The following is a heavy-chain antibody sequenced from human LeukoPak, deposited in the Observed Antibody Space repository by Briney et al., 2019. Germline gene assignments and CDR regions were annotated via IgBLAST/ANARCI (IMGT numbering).Heavy chain of an antibody. J-gene: IGHJ4*02. CDR1: GFTFTKYW. D-gene: IGHD3-22*01. Sequence: PGGSLRLSCAASGFTFTKYWMTWVRQAPGKGLEWVGKIKKDGSDKNYMDSVKGRFTISRDNTKNSVYLQMSSLRAEDTAVYYCAREAERGDSSSYYGYYFDYWGQGALVTVSS. CDR2: IKKDGSDK. CDR3: AREAERGDSSSYYGYYFDY. V-gene: IGHV3-7*01.